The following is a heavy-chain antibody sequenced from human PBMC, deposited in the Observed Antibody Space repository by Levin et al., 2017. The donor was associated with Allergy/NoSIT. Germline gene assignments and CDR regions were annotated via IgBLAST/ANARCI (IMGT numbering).Heavy chain of an antibody. CDR3: AKGGAAAGPLFDY. J-gene: IGHJ4*02. Sequence: QAGGSLRLSCVASGFNLHDYAMHWVRQAPGKGLEWVSSISWNRGSLDYADSVKGRFTISRDDAKNSLYLQMNSLRPEDTAFYYCAKGGAAAGPLFDYWGQGTLVSVSS. CDR2: ISWNRGSL. D-gene: IGHD6-13*01. CDR1: GFNLHDYA. V-gene: IGHV3-9*01.